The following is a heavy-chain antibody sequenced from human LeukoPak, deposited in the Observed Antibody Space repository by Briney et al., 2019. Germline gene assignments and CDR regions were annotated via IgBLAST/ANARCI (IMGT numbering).Heavy chain of an antibody. CDR3: ARQKRYFDWGANAFDI. CDR2: INHSGST. Sequence: PSETLSLTCAAYGGSFSGYYWSWIRQPPGKGLEWIGEINHSGSTNYNPSLKSRVTISVDTSKNQFSLKLSSVTAADTAVYYCARQKRYFDWGANAFDIWGQGTTVTVSS. D-gene: IGHD3-9*01. CDR1: GGSFSGYY. V-gene: IGHV4-34*01. J-gene: IGHJ3*02.